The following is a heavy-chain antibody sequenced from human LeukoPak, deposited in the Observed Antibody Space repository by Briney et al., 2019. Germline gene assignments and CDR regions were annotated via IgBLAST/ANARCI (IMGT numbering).Heavy chain of an antibody. CDR2: LSHDGSNE. CDR3: AGSWFYRDYFEY. D-gene: IGHD3-10*01. Sequence: GGSLRLSCAASGFPFSSYGMHWVRQAPGKGLEWVAVLSHDGSNEYYADSVKGRFTISRDNSKNTLYLQMNSRRVEHTAVYYCAGSWFYRDYFEYWGQGTLVTVSS. CDR1: GFPFSSYG. J-gene: IGHJ4*02. V-gene: IGHV3-30*03.